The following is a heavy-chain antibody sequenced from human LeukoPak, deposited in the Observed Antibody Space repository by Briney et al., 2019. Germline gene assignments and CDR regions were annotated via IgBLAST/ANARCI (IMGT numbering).Heavy chain of an antibody. J-gene: IGHJ6*03. V-gene: IGHV3-23*01. CDR2: ISGSGGST. CDR3: AKEGTPSGSYAYYYYYMDV. Sequence: GGSLRLSCAASGFTFSSYAMSWVRQAPGKGLKWVSGISGSGGSTYYADSVKGRFTISRDNSRNTLYLQMNSLRAEDTAVYYCAKEGTPSGSYAYYYYYMDVWGKGTTVTVSS. D-gene: IGHD1-26*01. CDR1: GFTFSSYA.